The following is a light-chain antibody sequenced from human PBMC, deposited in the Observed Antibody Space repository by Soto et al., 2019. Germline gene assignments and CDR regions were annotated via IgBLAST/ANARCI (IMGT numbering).Light chain of an antibody. CDR3: SSYTTTNTLYV. V-gene: IGLV2-14*01. Sequence: QSALTQPASVSGSPGQSITISCTGTTSDVGGYNFVSWYQQHPGKAPKLMISEVSNRPSGVSNRFSGSKSGNTASLTISGLQPEDEADYFCSSYTTTNTLYVFGTGTKLTVL. CDR2: EVS. CDR1: TSDVGGYNF. J-gene: IGLJ1*01.